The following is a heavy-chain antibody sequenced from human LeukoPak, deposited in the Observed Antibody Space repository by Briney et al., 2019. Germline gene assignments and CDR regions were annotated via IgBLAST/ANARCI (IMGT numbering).Heavy chain of an antibody. D-gene: IGHD2-2*01. Sequence: SQTLSLTCTVSGGSISSGDYYWSWIRQHPGEGLEWIGYIYYSGSTYYNPSLKSRVTISVDTSKNQFSLKLSSVTAADTAVYYCARSLVVPAADHYFDYWGQGTLVTVSS. V-gene: IGHV4-31*03. CDR1: GGSISSGDYY. J-gene: IGHJ4*02. CDR3: ARSLVVPAADHYFDY. CDR2: IYYSGST.